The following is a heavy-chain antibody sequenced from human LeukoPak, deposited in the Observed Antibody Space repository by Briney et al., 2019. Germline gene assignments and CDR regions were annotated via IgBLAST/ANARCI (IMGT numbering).Heavy chain of an antibody. CDR2: IHDGGST. CDR3: AKEIAQWLGYFDY. CDR1: GFTVSSNY. D-gene: IGHD6-19*01. V-gene: IGHV3-53*01. Sequence: GKSLRLSCAASGFTVSSNYMSWVRQAPGKGLEWVSVIHDGGSTYYADSVKGRFTISRDNSKNTLYLQMNSLRAEDTAVYYCAKEIAQWLGYFDYWGQGTLVTVSS. J-gene: IGHJ4*02.